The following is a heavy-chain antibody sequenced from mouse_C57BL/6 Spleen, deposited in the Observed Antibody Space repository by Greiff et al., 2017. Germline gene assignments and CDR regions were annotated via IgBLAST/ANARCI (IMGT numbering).Heavy chain of an antibody. Sequence: QVQLKQPGAELVKPGASVKVSCKASGYTFTSYWMHWVKQRPGQGLEWIGRIHPSDSDTNYNQKFKGKATLTVDKSSSTAYMQLSSLTSEDSAVYYCAIRGDDYYGSSYFYAMDYWGQGTSVTVSS. CDR1: GYTFTSYW. J-gene: IGHJ4*01. V-gene: IGHV1-74*01. CDR2: IHPSDSDT. D-gene: IGHD1-1*01. CDR3: AIRGDDYYGSSYFYAMDY.